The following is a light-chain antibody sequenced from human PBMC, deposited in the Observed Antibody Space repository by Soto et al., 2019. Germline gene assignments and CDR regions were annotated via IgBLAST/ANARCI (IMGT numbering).Light chain of an antibody. CDR1: QSVSSN. J-gene: IGKJ1*01. CDR3: QQYNDWPPWT. Sequence: EIVMTQSPATLSVSPGERATLSCRAGQSVSSNLAWYQQKPGQAPRLLIYAASTRATGIPARFSGSGSGTEFTLTISSLQSEDFAVYSCQQYNDWPPWTFGQGTKVEIK. CDR2: AAS. V-gene: IGKV3-15*01.